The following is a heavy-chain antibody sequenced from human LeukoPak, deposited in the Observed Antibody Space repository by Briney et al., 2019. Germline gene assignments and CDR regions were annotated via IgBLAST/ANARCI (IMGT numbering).Heavy chain of an antibody. J-gene: IGHJ6*02. Sequence: GGSLRLSCAASGFTFSSYAMHWVRQAPGKGLEWVAVISYDGSNKYYADSVKGRFTISRDNSENTLYLQMNSLRAEDTAVYYCARDLVFPTYYDFWSGYSNYYYYYGMDVWGQGTTVTVSS. CDR3: ARDLVFPTYYDFWSGYSNYYYYYGMDV. CDR2: ISYDGSNK. V-gene: IGHV3-30-3*01. D-gene: IGHD3-3*01. CDR1: GFTFSSYA.